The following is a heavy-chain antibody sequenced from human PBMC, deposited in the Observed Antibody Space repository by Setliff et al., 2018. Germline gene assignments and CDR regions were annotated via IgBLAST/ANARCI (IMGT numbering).Heavy chain of an antibody. V-gene: IGHV1-46*01. D-gene: IGHD3-22*01. CDR1: GYTFTNHY. J-gene: IGHJ4*02. Sequence: ASVKVSCKASGYTFTNHYMHWVRQAPRQGLEWMGMTNPGGGSTTYAQKFQGRVTMTRDTSTSTVYMELSSLRTEDTAVYYCARGYYDSYARYYVVGDYWGQGTPVTVSS. CDR3: ARGYYDSYARYYVVGDY. CDR2: TNPGGGST.